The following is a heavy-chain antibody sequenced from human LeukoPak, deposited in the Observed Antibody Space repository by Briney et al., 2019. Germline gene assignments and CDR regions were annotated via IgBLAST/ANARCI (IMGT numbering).Heavy chain of an antibody. CDR3: TQGSGYYFNY. D-gene: IGHD5-12*01. V-gene: IGHV3-15*07. CDR2: IKSKSDGGTT. CDR1: GLTLSNVW. Sequence: GGSLRLSCAVSGLTLSNVWVNWVRQAPGKGLEWVGLIKSKSDGGTTDFAAPVKGRFTISRDDSKNILYLQMNSLTSEDTAIYYCTQGSGYYFNYWGQGTLVTVSS. J-gene: IGHJ4*02.